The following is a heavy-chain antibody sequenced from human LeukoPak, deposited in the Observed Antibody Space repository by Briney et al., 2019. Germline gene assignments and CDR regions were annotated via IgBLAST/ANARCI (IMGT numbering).Heavy chain of an antibody. CDR3: AAHLGMYSSVWHEVY. CDR2: ISAYNGNT. CDR1: GYTFTSYV. Sequence: ASVKVSCKASGYTFTSYVISCVRQAPGQGLWCMGWISAYNGNTNYAQKLQGRVTMTTDTSTSTAYMELRSLRSDDTAVYYCAAHLGMYSSVWHEVYWGQGTLVTVSS. J-gene: IGHJ4*02. D-gene: IGHD6-19*01. V-gene: IGHV1-18*01.